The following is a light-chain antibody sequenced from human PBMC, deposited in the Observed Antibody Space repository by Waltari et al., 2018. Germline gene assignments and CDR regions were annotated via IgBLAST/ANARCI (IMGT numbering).Light chain of an antibody. J-gene: IGKJ4*01. CDR2: GAS. CDR3: QQYGRSPLT. CDR1: QIISSSY. Sequence: EMGLTQSPVTLSLSPWERAILSCRARQIISSSYLTWFQQKPGQAPRLLIYGASTRATGIPDRFSGAGSGTNFTLTISRLEPEDFAVYYCQQYGRSPLTFGGGTKVEIK. V-gene: IGKV3-20*01.